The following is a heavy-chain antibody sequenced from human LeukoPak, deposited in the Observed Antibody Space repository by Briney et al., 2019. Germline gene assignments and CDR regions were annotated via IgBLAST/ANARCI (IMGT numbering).Heavy chain of an antibody. D-gene: IGHD3-10*01. CDR1: GYTFTSYY. CDR2: INPSGGST. V-gene: IGHV1-46*01. Sequence: ASVKVSCKASGYTFTSYYMHWVRQAPGQGLEWMGIINPSGGSTSYAQKFQGRVTMTRDTSTSTVYMELSSLRSEDTAVYYCARDQVVWKGRGYYYYYGMDVWGQGTTVTVSS. CDR3: ARDQVVWKGRGYYYYYGMDV. J-gene: IGHJ6*02.